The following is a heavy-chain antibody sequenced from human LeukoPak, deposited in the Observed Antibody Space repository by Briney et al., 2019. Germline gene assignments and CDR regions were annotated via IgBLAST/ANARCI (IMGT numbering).Heavy chain of an antibody. CDR3: ARRVAATRYFDY. Sequence: KSSETLSLTCTVSGGSISSSSYYWGWIRQPPGKGLEWIGSMFYSGSTYYNPSLKSRVTISVDTSKIQFSLKLSSVTAADTAVYYCARRVAATRYFDYWGQGTLVTVSS. CDR2: MFYSGST. J-gene: IGHJ4*02. CDR1: GGSISSSSYY. V-gene: IGHV4-39*01. D-gene: IGHD6-19*01.